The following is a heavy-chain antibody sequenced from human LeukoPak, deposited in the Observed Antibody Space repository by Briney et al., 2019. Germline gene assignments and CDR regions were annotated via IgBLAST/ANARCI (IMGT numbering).Heavy chain of an antibody. Sequence: GGSLRLSCAASGFTFSSYSMNWVRQAPGKGLEWVSYISSSSSTIYYADSVKGRFTISRDNAKNSLYLQMNNLRAEDTAVYYCARDSPRLSYWGQGTLVTVSS. CDR3: ARDSPRLSY. V-gene: IGHV3-48*01. CDR2: ISSSSSTI. CDR1: GFTFSSYS. D-gene: IGHD6-25*01. J-gene: IGHJ4*02.